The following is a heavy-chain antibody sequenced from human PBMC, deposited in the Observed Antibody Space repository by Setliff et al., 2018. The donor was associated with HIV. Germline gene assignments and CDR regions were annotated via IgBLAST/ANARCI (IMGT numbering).Heavy chain of an antibody. J-gene: IGHJ5*02. CDR1: RYTFTGYY. Sequence: ASVKVSCKASRYTFTGYYVHWVRQAPGQGLEWMGRINPYSGGTNFAQNFQGRATMTRDTSTHTVYMELTSLRSDDTAVYYCAKDDRYYYDTSGSPSNWFDPWGQGTLVTVSS. V-gene: IGHV1-2*06. D-gene: IGHD3-22*01. CDR2: INPYSGGT. CDR3: AKDDRYYYDTSGSPSNWFDP.